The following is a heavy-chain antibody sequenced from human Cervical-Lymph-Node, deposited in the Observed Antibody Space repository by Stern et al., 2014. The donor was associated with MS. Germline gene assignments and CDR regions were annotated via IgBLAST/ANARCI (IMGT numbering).Heavy chain of an antibody. CDR2: ITYDGSKT. CDR3: ARGSRGMDV. Sequence: QVQLVESGGGVVQPGRSLRVSCAASGFTFSSYPMYWVRQAPGKGLEWVGVITYDGSKTYYGDSVKGRFTLSRDNSKNTVSLQMNSLTTEDTAVYYCARGSRGMDVWGQGTTVTVSS. J-gene: IGHJ6*02. V-gene: IGHV3-30-3*01. CDR1: GFTFSSYP.